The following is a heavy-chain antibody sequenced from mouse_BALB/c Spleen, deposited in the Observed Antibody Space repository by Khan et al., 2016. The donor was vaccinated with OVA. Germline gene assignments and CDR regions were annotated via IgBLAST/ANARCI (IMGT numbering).Heavy chain of an antibody. D-gene: IGHD3-3*01. CDR3: ARGDDCFAY. CDR2: VNPNTGGS. CDR1: GYSFTLYY. J-gene: IGHJ3*01. V-gene: IGHV1-26*01. Sequence: VQLQQSGPDLVKPGASVKISCKASGYSFTLYYMTWVKQSHGKSLEWIGRVNPNTGGSDYNQEFKGQAILTVDKSSNTAYMELHSLTSEDSAVYYCARGDDCFAYWGQGTLVTVSA.